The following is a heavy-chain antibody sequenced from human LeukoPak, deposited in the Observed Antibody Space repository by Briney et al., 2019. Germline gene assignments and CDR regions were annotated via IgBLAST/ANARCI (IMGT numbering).Heavy chain of an antibody. D-gene: IGHD1-26*01. J-gene: IGHJ4*02. CDR3: ARNSGANVYTYSFQY. CDR2: INWNGGTT. Sequence: GESLRLSCVASGLTFDDYGMSWVRQAPGKGLEWVSGINWNGGTTTYADSVKGRFTISRDNAKNSLYLQMNSLRVEDTAFYYCARNSGANVYTYSFQYWGRGTLVTVSS. CDR1: GLTFDDYG. V-gene: IGHV3-20*04.